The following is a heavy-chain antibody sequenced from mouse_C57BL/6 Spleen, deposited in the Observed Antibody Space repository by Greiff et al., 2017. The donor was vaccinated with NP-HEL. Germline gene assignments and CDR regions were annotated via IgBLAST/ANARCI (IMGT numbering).Heavy chain of an antibody. Sequence: DVHLVESGPGLVKPSQSLSLTCSVTGYSITSGYYWNWIRQFPGNKLEWMGYISYDGSNNYNPSLKNRISITRDTSKNQFFLKLNSVTTEDTATYYCATYDFWFAYWGQGTLVTVSA. D-gene: IGHD2-4*01. V-gene: IGHV3-6*01. CDR3: ATYDFWFAY. J-gene: IGHJ3*01. CDR1: GYSITSGYY. CDR2: ISYDGSN.